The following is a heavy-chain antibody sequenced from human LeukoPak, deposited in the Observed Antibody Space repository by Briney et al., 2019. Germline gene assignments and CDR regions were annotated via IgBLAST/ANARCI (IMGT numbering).Heavy chain of an antibody. CDR3: ARDPQRGEPDYFDY. CDR2: ISYDGSTK. J-gene: IGHJ4*02. V-gene: IGHV3-30-3*01. CDR1: GFTFSSYP. D-gene: IGHD1-14*01. Sequence: PGRSLGLSCAASGFTFSSYPMHWVRQAPGKGLEWVSVISYDGSTKYYADSVKGRFTISRDSPKNTLYLQMDSLRADDTAMYYCARDPQRGEPDYFDYWGQGTLVTVSS.